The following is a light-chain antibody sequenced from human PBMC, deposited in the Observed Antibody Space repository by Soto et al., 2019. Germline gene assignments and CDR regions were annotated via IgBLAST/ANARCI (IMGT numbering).Light chain of an antibody. Sequence: SYELTQAPSGSVAPGQTARITSGGNNIAIKSVHWYQQKPGQAPVLVVYDDGDRPSGIPERFSGSNSGNTATLTITRVEAGDEADYHFKVWDSSSDHRVVFGGGTKLTVL. V-gene: IGLV3-21*02. J-gene: IGLJ2*01. CDR3: KVWDSSSDHRVV. CDR1: NIAIKS. CDR2: DDG.